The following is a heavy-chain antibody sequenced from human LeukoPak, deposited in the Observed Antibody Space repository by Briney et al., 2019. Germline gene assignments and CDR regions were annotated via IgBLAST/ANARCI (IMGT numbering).Heavy chain of an antibody. CDR3: ARSRYCSGGSCYPFPLWFDP. J-gene: IGHJ5*02. V-gene: IGHV4-59*08. CDR2: IYYSGST. CDR1: GGSISSYY. D-gene: IGHD2-15*01. Sequence: PSETLSLTCTVSGGSISSYYWSWIRQPPGKGLEWIGYIYYSGSTNYNPSLKSRVTISVDTSKNQFSLKLSSVTAADTAVYYCARSRYCSGGSCYPFPLWFDPWGQGTLVTVSS.